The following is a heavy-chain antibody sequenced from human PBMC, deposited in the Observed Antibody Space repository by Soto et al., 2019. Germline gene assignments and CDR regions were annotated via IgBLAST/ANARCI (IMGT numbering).Heavy chain of an antibody. D-gene: IGHD3-10*01. Sequence: QVQLVESGGGLVKPGGSLRLSCAASGFSFSDHYRTWIRQAPGKGLEWVSYISGSGTTIYYADSVRGRFTVSRDNAKNSLYLQMNSLRAEDTAVYYCASDPYYYAPEYWGQGILVTVSS. CDR1: GFSFSDHY. CDR2: ISGSGTTI. V-gene: IGHV3-11*01. J-gene: IGHJ4*02. CDR3: ASDPYYYAPEY.